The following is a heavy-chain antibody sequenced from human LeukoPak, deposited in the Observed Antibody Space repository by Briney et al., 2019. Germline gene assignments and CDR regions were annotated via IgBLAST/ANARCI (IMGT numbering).Heavy chain of an antibody. CDR1: GFTFSSYA. D-gene: IGHD5-12*01. V-gene: IGHV3-23*01. CDR2: ISGSGGSA. Sequence: GGSLRLSCAASGFTFSSYAMSWVRQAPGKGLEWGSAISGSGGSAYYADSVKGRFTISRDNSKNTLYLQMNSLRAEDTAVYYCAKDGRARDAFDIWGQGTMVTVSS. CDR3: AKDGRARDAFDI. J-gene: IGHJ3*02.